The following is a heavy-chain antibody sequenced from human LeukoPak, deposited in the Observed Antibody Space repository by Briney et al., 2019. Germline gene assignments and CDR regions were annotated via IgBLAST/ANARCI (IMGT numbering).Heavy chain of an antibody. CDR1: GFTFSSYW. CDR2: INRDGSEK. V-gene: IGHV3-7*01. Sequence: GGSLRLSCAASGFTFSSYWMNWVRQAPGKGLEWVANINRDGSEKYYVDSVKGRFTISRDNAKNSPFLQMNSLRAEDTAVYYCARDAVTDDYWGQGALVTVSS. D-gene: IGHD4-11*01. J-gene: IGHJ4*02. CDR3: ARDAVTDDY.